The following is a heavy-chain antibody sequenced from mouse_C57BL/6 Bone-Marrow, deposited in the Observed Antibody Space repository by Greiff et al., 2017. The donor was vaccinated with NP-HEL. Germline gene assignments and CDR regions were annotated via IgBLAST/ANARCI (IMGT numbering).Heavy chain of an antibody. J-gene: IGHJ4*01. D-gene: IGHD1-1*01. CDR3: ARGRDYYGSDYYAMDY. CDR2: LDPSASYT. V-gene: IGHV1-69*01. Sequence: QVQLQQPGAELVMPGASVKLSCKASGYTFTSYWMHWVKQRPGQGLEWIGELDPSASYTNYNQKFKGKSTLTVDKSSSTAYMQLSSLTSEDSAVYYCARGRDYYGSDYYAMDYWGQGTSVTVSS. CDR1: GYTFTSYW.